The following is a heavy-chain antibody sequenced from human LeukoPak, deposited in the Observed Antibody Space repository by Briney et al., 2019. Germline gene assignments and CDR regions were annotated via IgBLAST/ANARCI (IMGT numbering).Heavy chain of an antibody. J-gene: IGHJ4*02. CDR1: GITFSTYS. CDR2: ISSGSNYM. CDR3: ARGYYDILTGQYYFDY. Sequence: GGSLRLSCAASGITFSTYSMNWVRQAPGKGLEWVSSISSGSNYMEYADSVKGRFTISRDNAYKSLFLQMNNLTAEDTAVYYCARGYYDILTGQYYFDYWGQGTLVTVSS. D-gene: IGHD3-9*01. V-gene: IGHV3-21*01.